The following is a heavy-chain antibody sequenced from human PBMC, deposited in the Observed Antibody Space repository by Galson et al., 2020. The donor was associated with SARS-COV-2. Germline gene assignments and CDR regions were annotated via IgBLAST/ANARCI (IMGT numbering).Heavy chain of an antibody. D-gene: IGHD1-1*01. CDR3: ARDGNEYTTSDWFDP. J-gene: IGHJ5*02. CDR2: IHYSGTP. CDR1: GDSVTSGRYY. Sequence: SQTLSLTCTVSGDSVTSGRYYWTWIRQPPGKGLEWIGNIHYSGTPKYNPSLKSRVTISIDTSRNQFALKLRSVTAADTAVYYCARDGNEYTTSDWFDPWGQGTLVTVSS. V-gene: IGHV4-61*01.